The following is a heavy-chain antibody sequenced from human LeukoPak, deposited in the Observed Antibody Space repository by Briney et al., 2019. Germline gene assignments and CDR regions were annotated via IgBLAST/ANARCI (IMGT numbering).Heavy chain of an antibody. CDR2: IYYSGST. Sequence: SETLSLTCTVSGGSISSYYWSWIRQPPGKGLEWIGYIYYSGSTNYNPSLKSRVTISVDTSKNQCSLKLSSVTAADTAVYYCARVVASYFDYWGQGTLVTVSS. CDR1: GGSISSYY. CDR3: ARVVASYFDY. J-gene: IGHJ4*02. D-gene: IGHD2-21*01. V-gene: IGHV4-59*01.